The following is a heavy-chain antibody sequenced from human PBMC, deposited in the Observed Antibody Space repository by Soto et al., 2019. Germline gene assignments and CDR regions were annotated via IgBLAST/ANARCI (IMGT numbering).Heavy chain of an antibody. Sequence: ASETLSLTCAVYGGSFSGYYWSWIRQPPGKGLEWIGEINHSGSTNYNPSLKSRVTISVDTSKNQFSLKLSSVTAADTAVYYCARKKRYSSGWLDYWGQGTLVTVSS. CDR1: GGSFSGYY. V-gene: IGHV4-34*01. CDR3: ARKKRYSSGWLDY. CDR2: INHSGST. J-gene: IGHJ4*02. D-gene: IGHD6-19*01.